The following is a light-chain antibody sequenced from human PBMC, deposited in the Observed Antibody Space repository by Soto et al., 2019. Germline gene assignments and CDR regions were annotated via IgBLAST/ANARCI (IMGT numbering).Light chain of an antibody. CDR3: ASWDDSLNGPV. J-gene: IGLJ2*01. Sequence: QSVLTQPPSASGTPGQRVSISCSGSTSNIGSQTVNWYQRLPGTAPKLLIYIDNQRPSGVPARFSGSKSGTSASLAISGLQSEDDAAYFCASWDDSLNGPVFGGGTKLTVL. CDR2: IDN. CDR1: TSNIGSQT. V-gene: IGLV1-44*01.